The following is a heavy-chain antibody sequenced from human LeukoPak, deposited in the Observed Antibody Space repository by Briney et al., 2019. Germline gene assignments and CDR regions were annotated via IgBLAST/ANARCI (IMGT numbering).Heavy chain of an antibody. CDR3: AKDAGGGLCYFDY. Sequence: GGSLRLSCVTSGFSFSVYGMHWVRQAPGKGLEWVAVISFDGSDKFYADSVRGRFTISRDNSKNTLYLQMNSLRAEYTTVYYCAKDAGGGLCYFDYWGQGTLVTVSS. CDR2: ISFDGSDK. J-gene: IGHJ4*02. CDR1: GFSFSVYG. D-gene: IGHD2-2*01. V-gene: IGHV3-30*18.